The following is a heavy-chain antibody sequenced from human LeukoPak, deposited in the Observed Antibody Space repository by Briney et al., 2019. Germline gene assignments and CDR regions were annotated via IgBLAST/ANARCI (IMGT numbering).Heavy chain of an antibody. CDR3: TTEGLGYCSGGSCYFDY. Sequence: GGSLRLSCAASGFTFSNARMNWVRQAPGKGLEWVGRIKSKTDGGTTDYAAPVKGRFTISRDDSKNTLYLQMNSLKTKDTAVYYCTTEGLGYCSGGSCYFDYWGQGTLVTDSS. J-gene: IGHJ4*02. CDR2: IKSKTDGGTT. CDR1: GFTFSNAR. D-gene: IGHD2-15*01. V-gene: IGHV3-15*07.